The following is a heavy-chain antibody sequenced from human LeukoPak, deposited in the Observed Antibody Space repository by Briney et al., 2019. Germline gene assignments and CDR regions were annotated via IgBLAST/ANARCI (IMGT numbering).Heavy chain of an antibody. V-gene: IGHV1-69*13. CDR2: IIPIFGTA. J-gene: IGHJ4*02. CDR1: GGTFSRYA. D-gene: IGHD3-22*01. CDR3: ARDHLLYDSSGYYYLDY. Sequence: GASVKVSCKASGGTFSRYAIRWVRQAPGQGLEWMGGIIPIFGTANYAQKFQGRVTITADESTSTAYMELSSLRSEDTAVYYCARDHLLYDSSGYYYLDYWGQGTLVTVSS.